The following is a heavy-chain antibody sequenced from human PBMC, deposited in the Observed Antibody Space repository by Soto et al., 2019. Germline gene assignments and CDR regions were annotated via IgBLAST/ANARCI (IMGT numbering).Heavy chain of an antibody. CDR2: IYYSGST. D-gene: IGHD3-10*01. J-gene: IGHJ6*02. Sequence: PSETLSLTCTVSGGSISSGGYYWSWIRQHPGKGLEWIGYIYYSGSTYYNPSLKSRVTISVDTSKNQFSLKLSSVTAADTAVYYCARDRRHRFSFGEYYYGMDVWGQGTTVTVSS. CDR1: GGSISSGGYY. CDR3: ARDRRHRFSFGEYYYGMDV. V-gene: IGHV4-31*03.